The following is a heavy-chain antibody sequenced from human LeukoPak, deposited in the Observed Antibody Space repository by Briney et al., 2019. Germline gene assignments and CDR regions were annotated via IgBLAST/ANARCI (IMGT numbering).Heavy chain of an antibody. CDR3: AKDSYDSSPSLFDY. D-gene: IGHD3-22*01. Sequence: GRSLRLPCAASGFTFSSYGMHWVRQAPGKGLEWVAVIWYDGSNKYYADSVKGRFTISRDNSKNTLYLQMNSLRAEDTAVYYCAKDSYDSSPSLFDYWGQGTLVTVSS. CDR1: GFTFSSYG. J-gene: IGHJ4*02. CDR2: IWYDGSNK. V-gene: IGHV3-33*06.